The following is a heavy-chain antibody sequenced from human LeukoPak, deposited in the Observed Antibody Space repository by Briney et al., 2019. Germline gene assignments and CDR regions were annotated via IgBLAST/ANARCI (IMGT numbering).Heavy chain of an antibody. D-gene: IGHD3-22*01. CDR3: ARRPGSSAYPHYFGMDV. CDR2: IYYSGST. V-gene: IGHV4-39*01. CDR1: GGSISSSSYY. J-gene: IGHJ6*02. Sequence: PSETLSLTCTVSGGSISSSSYYWGWIRQPPGKGLEWIGSIYYSGSTYYNPSLKSRVTISVDTSKNQFSLKLNSVTAADTAVYYCARRPGSSAYPHYFGMDVWGQGTSVTVSS.